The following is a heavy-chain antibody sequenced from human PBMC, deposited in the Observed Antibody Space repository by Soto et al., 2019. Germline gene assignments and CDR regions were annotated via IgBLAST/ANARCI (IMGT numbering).Heavy chain of an antibody. CDR2: IYSSGST. D-gene: IGHD5-12*01. Sequence: QVQLQESGPGLVKPSETLSLTCTVSGGSVSSGSYYWSWIRQPPGKGLEWIGYIYSSGSTSYNPSLRSRVTISVDTSKNQFSLKLSSVTAADTAVYYCARDGHGYNYWGQGTLVTVSS. CDR1: GGSVSSGSYY. V-gene: IGHV4-61*01. CDR3: ARDGHGYNY. J-gene: IGHJ4*02.